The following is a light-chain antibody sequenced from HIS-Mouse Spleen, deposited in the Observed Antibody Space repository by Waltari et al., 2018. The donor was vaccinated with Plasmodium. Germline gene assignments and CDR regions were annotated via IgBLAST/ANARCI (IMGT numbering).Light chain of an antibody. CDR1: ALPKKC. J-gene: IGLJ3*02. CDR2: EDS. Sequence: SYELTPPPSVSVSPGQTARITCSGDALPKKCAYWYQQKSGQAPVLVIYEDSKRPPGIPERFSGSSSGTMATLTISGAQVEDEADYYCYSTDSSGNHRVFGGGTKLTVL. CDR3: YSTDSSGNHRV. V-gene: IGLV3-10*01.